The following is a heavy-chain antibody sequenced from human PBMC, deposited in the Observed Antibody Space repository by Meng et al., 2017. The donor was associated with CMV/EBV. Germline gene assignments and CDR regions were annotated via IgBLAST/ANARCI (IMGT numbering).Heavy chain of an antibody. Sequence: SSYSISSSNWWGWIRQPPGKGLEWIGYIYYSGSTYYNPSLKSRVTMSVDTSKNQFSLKLSSVTAVDTAVYYCARLGSSSSWVLGWFDPWGQGTLVTVSS. J-gene: IGHJ5*02. CDR3: ARLGSSSSWVLGWFDP. CDR2: IYYSGST. D-gene: IGHD6-6*01. CDR1: SYSISSSNW. V-gene: IGHV4-28*01.